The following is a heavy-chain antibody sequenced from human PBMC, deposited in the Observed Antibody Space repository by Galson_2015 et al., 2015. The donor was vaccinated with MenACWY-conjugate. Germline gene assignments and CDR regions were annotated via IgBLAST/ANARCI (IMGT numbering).Heavy chain of an antibody. D-gene: IGHD1-14*01. V-gene: IGHV4-4*02. CDR2: IYQSGIA. CDR1: GRSISSNFW. CDR3: ARAHGAGTGTPPFY. Sequence: SEPLSLTCAVSGRSISSNFWWSWVRQPPGKGLEWIGEIYQSGIANYNPSLKSRVTMSVDKSKNQFSLEVTSVTAADTAFYFCARAHGAGTGTPPFYWGQGTLVIVS. J-gene: IGHJ1*01.